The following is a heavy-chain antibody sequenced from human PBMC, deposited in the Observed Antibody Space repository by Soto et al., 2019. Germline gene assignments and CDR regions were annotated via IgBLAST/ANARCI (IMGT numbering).Heavy chain of an antibody. CDR3: ARGWGPRPQYYDFWSGYYAYGMDV. V-gene: IGHV4-30-4*01. J-gene: IGHJ6*02. D-gene: IGHD3-3*01. Sequence: SETLSLTCTVSGGSISSGDYYWSWIRQPPGKGLEWIGYIYYSGSTYYNPSLKSRVTISVDTSKNQFSLKLSSVTAADTAVYYCARGWGPRPQYYDFWSGYYAYGMDVWGQGTTVTVSS. CDR2: IYYSGST. CDR1: GGSISSGDYY.